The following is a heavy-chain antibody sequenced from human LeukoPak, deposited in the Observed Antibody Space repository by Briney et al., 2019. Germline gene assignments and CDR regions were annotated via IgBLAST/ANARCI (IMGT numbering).Heavy chain of an antibody. D-gene: IGHD3-10*01. CDR2: IIPILGTA. CDR1: GYTFTGYY. J-gene: IGHJ4*02. Sequence: ASVKVSCKASGYTFTGYYMHWVRQAPGQGLEWMGGIIPILGTANYAQKFQGRVTITADESTSTAYMELSSLRSEDTAVYYCASPRGLLWFGELLNWGQGTLVTVSS. V-gene: IGHV1-69*13. CDR3: ASPRGLLWFGELLN.